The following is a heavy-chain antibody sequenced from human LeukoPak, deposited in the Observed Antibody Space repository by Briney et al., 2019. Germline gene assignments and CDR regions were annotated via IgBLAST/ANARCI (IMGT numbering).Heavy chain of an antibody. CDR3: ASNYGDYVFFDY. J-gene: IGHJ4*02. V-gene: IGHV4-39*01. Sequence: SETLSLTCTVSGGSLSSSSYYWGWIRQPPGKGLEWIGSIYYTGSTYYNPSLKSRVTISVDTSKNQSSLKLSSVTAADTAVYYCASNYGDYVFFDYWGQGTLVTVSS. CDR2: IYYTGST. CDR1: GGSLSSSSYY. D-gene: IGHD4-17*01.